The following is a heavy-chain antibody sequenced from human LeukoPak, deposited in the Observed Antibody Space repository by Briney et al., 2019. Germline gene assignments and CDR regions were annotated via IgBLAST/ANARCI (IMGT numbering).Heavy chain of an antibody. J-gene: IGHJ6*04. Sequence: SGTLSLTCAVSGGSISSSNWWSWVRQPPGKGLEWIGEIYRSGSTNYNPSLKSRVTVSVDKSKNQFSLKLSSVTAADTAEYYCATLRGTSWGFDYYGMDVWGKGTTVTVSS. CDR1: GGSISSSNW. CDR2: IYRSGST. CDR3: ATLRGTSWGFDYYGMDV. V-gene: IGHV4-4*02. D-gene: IGHD2-2*01.